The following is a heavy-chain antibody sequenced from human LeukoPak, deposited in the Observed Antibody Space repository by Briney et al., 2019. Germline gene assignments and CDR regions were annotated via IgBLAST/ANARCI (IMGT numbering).Heavy chain of an antibody. CDR2: ISYDGSNK. Sequence: GGSLRLSCAASGFTFSSYSMNWVRQAPGKGLEWVAVISYDGSNKYYADSVKGRFTISRDNSKNTLYLQMNSLRAEDTAVYYCARDPCVGGYCFDYWGQGTLVTVSS. D-gene: IGHD3-10*01. CDR1: GFTFSSYS. CDR3: ARDPCVGGYCFDY. J-gene: IGHJ4*02. V-gene: IGHV3-30*03.